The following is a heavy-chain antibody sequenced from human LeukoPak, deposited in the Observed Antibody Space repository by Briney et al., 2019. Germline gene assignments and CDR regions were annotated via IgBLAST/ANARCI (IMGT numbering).Heavy chain of an antibody. D-gene: IGHD6-19*01. CDR3: ARIRGSGCADY. Sequence: PGGSLRLSCAASGFTFSSYWMSWVRQAPGKGLEWVANIRQDGSEKNYVDSVKGRFTITRDNAKNSLYLQMNSLRAEDTAVYYCARIRGSGCADYWGQGNLVTVSS. CDR1: GFTFSSYW. CDR2: IRQDGSEK. V-gene: IGHV3-7*01. J-gene: IGHJ4*02.